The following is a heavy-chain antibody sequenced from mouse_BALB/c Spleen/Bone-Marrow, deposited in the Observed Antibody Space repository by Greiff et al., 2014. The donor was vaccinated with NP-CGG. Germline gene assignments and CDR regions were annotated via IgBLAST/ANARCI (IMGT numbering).Heavy chain of an antibody. V-gene: IGHV14-3*02. D-gene: IGHD2-14*01. J-gene: IGHJ2*01. CDR3: ALQYADQFDY. Sequence: EVQLQESGAELVKPGASVKLSCTVFGFNIKSTYIPWVKQSPEQGLEWIGWVDPANGNSKCDPRLQGKATITEDSTSNTFYLQSSSLTAEDTSVYYCALQYADQFDYWGQGTTVTVSS. CDR2: VDPANGNS. CDR1: GFNIKSTY.